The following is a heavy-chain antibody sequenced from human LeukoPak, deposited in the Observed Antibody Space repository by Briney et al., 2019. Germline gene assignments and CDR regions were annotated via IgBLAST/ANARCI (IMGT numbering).Heavy chain of an antibody. D-gene: IGHD1-1*01. CDR1: GFTFSSYS. CDR3: ARDGVQLERRVFDY. CDR2: ISSSSYI. V-gene: IGHV3-21*01. J-gene: IGHJ4*02. Sequence: GGSLRLSCAASGFTFSSYSMNWVRQAPGKGLEWVSSISSSSYIYYADSVKGRFTISRDNAKNSLYLQMNSLRAEDTAVYYCARDGVQLERRVFDYWGQGTLVTVSS.